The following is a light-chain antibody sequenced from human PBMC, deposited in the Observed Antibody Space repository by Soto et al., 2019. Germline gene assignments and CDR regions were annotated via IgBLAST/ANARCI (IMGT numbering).Light chain of an antibody. J-gene: IGLJ2*01. CDR2: DVT. CDR3: YSHIDATTGA. Sequence: LNRPASVYGSHGQSITITRTGTSTDVGANKYVSWYQQHTGKAPKAIIYDVTNRPSGVSNRFSGSKSGNTASLTISGLQAEDEADYYCYSHIDATTGAFGGGTKVTVL. V-gene: IGLV2-14*03. CDR1: STDVGANKY.